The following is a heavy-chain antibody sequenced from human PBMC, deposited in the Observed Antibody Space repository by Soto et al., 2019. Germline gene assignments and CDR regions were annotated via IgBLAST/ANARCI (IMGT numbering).Heavy chain of an antibody. CDR2: IYPGDSAT. CDR3: ASHTSNCSSTSCYVAWGVAANAFDI. Sequence: GESLKISCEGSGHSFTSYWIGWVRQRPGKGLEWMGIIYPGDSATRYSPSFQGQVTISADKSISTAYLQWSSLKASDTAMYYCASHTSNCSSTSCYVAWGVAANAFDIWGEGTMVTVSS. D-gene: IGHD2-2*01. CDR1: GHSFTSYW. V-gene: IGHV5-51*01. J-gene: IGHJ3*02.